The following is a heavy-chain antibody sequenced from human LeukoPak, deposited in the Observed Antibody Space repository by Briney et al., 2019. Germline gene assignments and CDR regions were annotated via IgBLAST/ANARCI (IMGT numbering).Heavy chain of an antibody. D-gene: IGHD6-19*01. Sequence: GGSLRLSRAASGFRFYDYVMSWVRLAPGRGLEWISGITWNSEKTAYAEAVKGRFTISRDNAKNSLYLQMNSLSAEDTALYYCARDWRSGYSIDNWGQGTLVTVSS. J-gene: IGHJ4*02. CDR2: ITWNSEKT. CDR1: GFRFYDYV. V-gene: IGHV3-20*04. CDR3: ARDWRSGYSIDN.